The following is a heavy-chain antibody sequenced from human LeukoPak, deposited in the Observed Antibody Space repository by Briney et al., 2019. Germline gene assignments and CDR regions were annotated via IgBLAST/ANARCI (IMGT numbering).Heavy chain of an antibody. V-gene: IGHV1-18*01. CDR2: ISAYNGNT. Sequence: ASVKVSCTASGYTFTSYGISWVRQAPGQGLEWMGWISAYNGNTNYAQKLQGRVTMTTDKSTSTVYMQLRSLRSDDTAVYYCARVYESRFGNWFDPWGQGTLVTVSS. D-gene: IGHD3-10*01. J-gene: IGHJ5*02. CDR1: GYTFTSYG. CDR3: ARVYESRFGNWFDP.